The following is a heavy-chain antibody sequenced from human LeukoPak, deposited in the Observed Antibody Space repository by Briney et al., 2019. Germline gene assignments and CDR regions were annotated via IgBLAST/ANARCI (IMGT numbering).Heavy chain of an antibody. CDR1: GGSISSSSYY. D-gene: IGHD3-22*01. Sequence: SETLSLTCTVSGGSISSSSYYWGWIRQPPGKGLEWIGSIYCSGSTYYNPSLKSRVTISVDTSKNQFSLKLSSVTAADTAVYYCARGSQYYYDSSGYYSHDYWGQGTLVTVSS. CDR2: IYCSGST. V-gene: IGHV4-39*01. J-gene: IGHJ4*02. CDR3: ARGSQYYYDSSGYYSHDY.